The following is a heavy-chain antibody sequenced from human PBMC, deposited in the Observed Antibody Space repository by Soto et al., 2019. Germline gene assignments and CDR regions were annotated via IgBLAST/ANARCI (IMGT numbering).Heavy chain of an antibody. CDR2: INHSGST. Sequence: SETLSLTCAVYGGSFSGYYWSWIRQPPGKGLEWIGEINHSGSTNYNPSLKSRVTISVDTSKNQFSLKLSSVTAADTAVYYCARVRGDYWGQGTLVTVSS. J-gene: IGHJ4*02. CDR3: ARVRGDY. CDR1: GGSFSGYY. V-gene: IGHV4-34*01. D-gene: IGHD3-10*01.